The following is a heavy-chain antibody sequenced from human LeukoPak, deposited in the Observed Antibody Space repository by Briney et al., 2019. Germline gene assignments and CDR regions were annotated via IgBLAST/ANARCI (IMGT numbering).Heavy chain of an antibody. D-gene: IGHD6-19*01. CDR3: ARDIERVYNSGWSYFDY. CDR1: GYTFIGYY. J-gene: IGHJ4*02. CDR2: INPNSGGT. Sequence: ASVKVSCKASGYTFIGYYMHWVRQAPGQGLEWMGWINPNSGGTNYAQKLQGRVTMTIDTSTSTAYMELRSLRSDDTAMYYCARDIERVYNSGWSYFDYWGQGTLVTVSS. V-gene: IGHV1-2*02.